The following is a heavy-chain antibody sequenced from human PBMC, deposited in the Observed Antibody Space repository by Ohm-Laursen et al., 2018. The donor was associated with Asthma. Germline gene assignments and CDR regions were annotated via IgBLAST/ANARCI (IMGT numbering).Heavy chain of an antibody. CDR2: ISWNSGSI. V-gene: IGHV3-9*01. J-gene: IGHJ6*02. CDR3: SNLVDV. CDR1: GFTFDDYA. Sequence: SLRLSCSASGFTFDDYAMHWVRHAPGKGLEWVSGISWNSGSIGYADSVKGRFTISRDNAKNSLSLQMNSLRAEDTAVYYCSNLVDVWGQGTTVTVSS. D-gene: IGHD3-16*01.